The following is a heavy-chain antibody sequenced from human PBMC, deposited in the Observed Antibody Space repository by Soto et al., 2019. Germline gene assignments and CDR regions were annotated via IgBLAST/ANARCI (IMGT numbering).Heavy chain of an antibody. CDR1: GGSVSSGSYY. CDR2: IYYSGST. V-gene: IGHV4-61*01. Sequence: QVQLQESGPGLVKPSETLSLTCTVSGGSVSSGSYYWSWIRQPPGKGLDWIGYIYYSGSTNYNPSLKIRVTISVGTSKNQFSLNLSAVTAADTAVYYCARAAAYSFGYYYYYGMDVWCQGTTVTVSS. D-gene: IGHD5-18*01. J-gene: IGHJ6*02. CDR3: ARAAAYSFGYYYYYGMDV.